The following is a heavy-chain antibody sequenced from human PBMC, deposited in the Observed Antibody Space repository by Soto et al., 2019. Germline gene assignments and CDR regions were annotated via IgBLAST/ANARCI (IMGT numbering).Heavy chain of an antibody. CDR1: GFTFSSSG. D-gene: IGHD3-3*01. CDR3: ASGSLTIFGVVIIQLFDY. J-gene: IGHJ4*02. Sequence: QVQLVESGGGVVQPGRSLRLSCAASGFTFSSSGMHWVRQTPGKGLEWVAIIWYDGSNKYYADSVKGRFTISRDNSKNTLYLQMNILRAEDTAVYYCASGSLTIFGVVIIQLFDYWGQGTLVTVSS. CDR2: IWYDGSNK. V-gene: IGHV3-33*01.